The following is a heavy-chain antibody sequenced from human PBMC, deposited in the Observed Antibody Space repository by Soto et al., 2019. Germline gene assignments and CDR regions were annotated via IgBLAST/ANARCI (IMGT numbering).Heavy chain of an antibody. Sequence: SETLSLTCTVSGDSVSNSGYYWGWIRQSPGKRLEWIGSVSFSGSKYYNPSLRSRVTFSVYTSKTLISLKLRSVTAADTAVYSCARGGTWQGRDCFDPWGQGTLVTVSS. V-gene: IGHV4-39*01. CDR2: VSFSGSK. CDR3: ARGGTWQGRDCFDP. J-gene: IGHJ5*02. D-gene: IGHD6-25*01. CDR1: GDSVSNSGYY.